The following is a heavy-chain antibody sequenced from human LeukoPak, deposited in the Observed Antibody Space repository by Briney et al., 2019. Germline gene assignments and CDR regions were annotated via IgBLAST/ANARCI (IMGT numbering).Heavy chain of an antibody. CDR1: GGSISDYF. D-gene: IGHD2/OR15-2a*01. J-gene: IGHJ6*02. V-gene: IGHV4-59*08. Sequence: SETLSLTCTVVGGSISDYFWSWIRQPPGKGLEWIGFIDYSGNTKYAPSLESRVTISLDMSKNQFSLTLTPVTAADTAVYYCARHDPVGHFLRGMDVWGQGTTVTVSS. CDR2: IDYSGNT. CDR3: ARHDPVGHFLRGMDV.